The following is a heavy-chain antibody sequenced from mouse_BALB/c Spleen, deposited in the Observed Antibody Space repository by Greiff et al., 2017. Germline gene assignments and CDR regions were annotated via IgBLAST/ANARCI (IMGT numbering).Heavy chain of an antibody. D-gene: IGHD2-1*01. V-gene: IGHV1S137*01. CDR3: ARRGLYYKYFDY. CDR2: ISTYYGDA. J-gene: IGHJ2*01. CDR1: GYTFTDYA. Sequence: QVQLQQSGAELVRPGVSVKISCKGSGYTFTDYAMHWVKQSHAKSLEWIGVISTYYGDASYNQKFKGKATMTVDKSSSTAYMQLSSLTSEDSAVYYCARRGLYYKYFDYWGQGTTLTVSS.